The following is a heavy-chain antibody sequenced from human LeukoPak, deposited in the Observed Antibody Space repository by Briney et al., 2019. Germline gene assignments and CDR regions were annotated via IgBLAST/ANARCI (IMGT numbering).Heavy chain of an antibody. CDR3: ARTGPGTRYYDILTGYYEPVPYFDY. V-gene: IGHV4-59*08. CDR2: IYYSGST. CDR1: GGSISSYY. D-gene: IGHD3-9*01. Sequence: SETLSLACTVSGGSISSYYWSWIRQPPGKGLEWIGYIYYSGSTNYNPSLKSRVTISVDTSKNQFSLKLSSVIAADTAVYYCARTGPGTRYYDILTGYYEPVPYFDYWGQGTLVTVSS. J-gene: IGHJ4*02.